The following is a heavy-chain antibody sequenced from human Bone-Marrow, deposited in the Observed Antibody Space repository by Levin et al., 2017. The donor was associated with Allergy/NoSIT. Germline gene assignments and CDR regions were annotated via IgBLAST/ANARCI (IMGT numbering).Heavy chain of an antibody. CDR1: GFSVSSNY. J-gene: IGHJ4*02. CDR2: IYRRGTT. CDR3: ARRGPTDSSGSYFDY. V-gene: IGHV3-53*01. D-gene: IGHD6-19*01. Sequence: PGGSLRLSCAASGFSVSSNYMSWVRQAPGRGLEWVSVIYRRGTTYYADSSMGRLLISTDNPTNTLYLQMSSLGAEDTAVYYCARRGPTDSSGSYFDYWGQGTLVTVSA.